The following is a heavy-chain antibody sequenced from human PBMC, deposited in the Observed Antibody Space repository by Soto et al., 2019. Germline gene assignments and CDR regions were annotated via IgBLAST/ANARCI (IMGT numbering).Heavy chain of an antibody. V-gene: IGHV3-11*01. CDR1: GFTFSDYY. CDR2: ISSRGSTK. J-gene: IGHJ3*02. Sequence: GGSLRLSCAASGFTFSDYYMSWIRQAPGKGLEWVSYISSRGSTKYYADSVKVRFTTSRDNAKNSLYLQMNSLRAEDTAVYYCARDPDTAMGSDAFDIWGQGTMVTVSS. CDR3: ARDPDTAMGSDAFDI. D-gene: IGHD5-18*01.